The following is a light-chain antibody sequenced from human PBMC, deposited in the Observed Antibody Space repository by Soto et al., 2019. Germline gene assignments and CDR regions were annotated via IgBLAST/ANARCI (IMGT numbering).Light chain of an antibody. Sequence: EIVLTQSPGTLSLSPGERATLSCRASQSVSSSNLAWYQQKPGLAPRLLIYDASSRATGVPDRFSGGGSGTDFTLTISRLEPEDFAVYYCQQYGASPGTFGQGTKVDIK. V-gene: IGKV3-20*01. CDR1: QSVSSSN. CDR2: DAS. CDR3: QQYGASPGT. J-gene: IGKJ1*01.